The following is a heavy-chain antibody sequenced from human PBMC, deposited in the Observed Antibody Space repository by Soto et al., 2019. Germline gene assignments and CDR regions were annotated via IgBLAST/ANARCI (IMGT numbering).Heavy chain of an antibody. J-gene: IGHJ5*02. V-gene: IGHV4-4*02. CDR1: GGTVASSHW. CDR2: VYHTGDT. D-gene: IGHD2-21*02. CDR3: AREIVTAGGNNYFDP. Sequence: PSETLSLTCVVSGGTVASSHWWGFFRQSPGRGLEWIGNVYHTGDTNFNPSLQSRVTFSVDKSNNQFSLRLTSVTAADTAVYFCAREIVTAGGNNYFDPWGPGTLVTVSS.